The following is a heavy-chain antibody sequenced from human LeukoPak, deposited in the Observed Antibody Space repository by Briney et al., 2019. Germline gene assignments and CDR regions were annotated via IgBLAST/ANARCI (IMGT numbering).Heavy chain of an antibody. D-gene: IGHD3-16*01. Sequence: SETLSLTCTVSGGSISSGSYYWSWIRQPAGKGLEWIGRIYTSGSTNYNPSLKSRVTLSVDTSKNQFSLKLSSVTAADTAVYYCARAVWGSFDYWGQGTLVTVSS. CDR3: ARAVWGSFDY. CDR1: GGSISSGSYY. CDR2: IYTSGST. J-gene: IGHJ4*02. V-gene: IGHV4-61*02.